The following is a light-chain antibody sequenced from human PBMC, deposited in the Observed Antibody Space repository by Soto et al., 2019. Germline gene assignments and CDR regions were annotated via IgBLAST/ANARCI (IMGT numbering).Light chain of an antibody. CDR3: QQYGSSLLT. V-gene: IGKV3-20*01. Sequence: EIVLTQSPGTLSLSPGERATLSCRASQSVSSSYLAWYQQKPGQAPRLLIYGESSRATGIPDRFSGSGSGTDFTLTISRLEPEDFSFYYGQQYGSSLLTFGPGTKVDIK. J-gene: IGKJ3*01. CDR1: QSVSSSY. CDR2: GES.